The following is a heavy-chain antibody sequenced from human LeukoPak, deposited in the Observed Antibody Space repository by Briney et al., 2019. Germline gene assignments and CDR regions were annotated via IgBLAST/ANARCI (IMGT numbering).Heavy chain of an antibody. V-gene: IGHV4-59*01. CDR3: ARGPGALGY. CDR1: GGSISGYY. Sequence: SETLSLTCTVSGGSISGYYWSWIRQPPGKGLEWIGYIYYSGSTNYNPSLKSRVTISVDTSKNQFSLKLSSVTAADTAVYYCARGPGALGYWGQGTLVTVSS. CDR2: IYYSGST. D-gene: IGHD3-10*01. J-gene: IGHJ4*02.